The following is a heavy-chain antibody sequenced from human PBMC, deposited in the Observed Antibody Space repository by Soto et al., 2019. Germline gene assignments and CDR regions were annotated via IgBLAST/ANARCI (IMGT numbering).Heavy chain of an antibody. CDR2: IYYSGST. V-gene: IGHV4-31*03. D-gene: IGHD1-26*01. J-gene: IGHJ3*02. CDR3: ARDGSGRYYVDPQDAFDI. CDR1: GGSTSSGGYY. Sequence: SETLSLTCTVSGGSTSSGGYYWSWIRQHPGKGLEWIGYIYYSGSTYYNPSLKSRVTISVDTSKNQFSLKLSSVTAADTAVYYCARDGSGRYYVDPQDAFDIWGQGTMVTVS.